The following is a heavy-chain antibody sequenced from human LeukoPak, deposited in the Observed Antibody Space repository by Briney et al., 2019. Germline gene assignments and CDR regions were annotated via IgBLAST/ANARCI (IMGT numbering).Heavy chain of an antibody. CDR3: ARGLESKDYYYYGMDV. J-gene: IGHJ6*02. Sequence: ASVKVSCKVSGYTLTELSMHWVRQAPGKGLEWMGGFDPEDGETIYAQKFQGRVTTTEDTSTDTAYMELSSLRSEDTAVYYCARGLESKDYYYYGMDVWGQGTTVTVSS. D-gene: IGHD3-3*01. V-gene: IGHV1-24*01. CDR2: FDPEDGET. CDR1: GYTLTELS.